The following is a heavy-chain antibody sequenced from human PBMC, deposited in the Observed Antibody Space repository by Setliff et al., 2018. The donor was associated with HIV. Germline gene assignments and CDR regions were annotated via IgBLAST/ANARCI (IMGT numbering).Heavy chain of an antibody. CDR3: ARGGVCTSTSCGGNYYYGMDV. J-gene: IGHJ6*02. Sequence: ASVKVSCKASGYTFTSYDINWVRQATGQGLEWMGWMNPNSGNTAYAQKFQGRVTMPRNTSISTAYMELSSLRSDDTAVYYCARGGVCTSTSCGGNYYYGMDVWGQGTTVTVSS. CDR1: GYTFTSYD. CDR2: MNPNSGNT. V-gene: IGHV1-8*02. D-gene: IGHD2-2*01.